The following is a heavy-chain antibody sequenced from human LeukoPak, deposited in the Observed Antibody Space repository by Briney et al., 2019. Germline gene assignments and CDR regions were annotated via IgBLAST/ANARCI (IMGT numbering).Heavy chain of an antibody. V-gene: IGHV1-2*02. Sequence: ASVKVSCKASGYTFTGYYMHWVRQAPGQGLEWMGWINPNSGGTNYAQKLQGRVTMTTDTSTSTAYMELRSLRSDDTAVYYCARSAYYYDSSGYWDYWGQGTLVTVSS. CDR3: ARSAYYYDSSGYWDY. CDR2: INPNSGGT. D-gene: IGHD3-22*01. J-gene: IGHJ4*02. CDR1: GYTFTGYY.